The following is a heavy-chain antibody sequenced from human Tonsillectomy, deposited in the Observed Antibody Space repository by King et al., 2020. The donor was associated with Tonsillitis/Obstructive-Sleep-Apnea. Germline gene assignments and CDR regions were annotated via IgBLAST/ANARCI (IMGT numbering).Heavy chain of an antibody. D-gene: IGHD5-18*01. J-gene: IGHJ5*02. CDR2: ISAYNGNT. CDR3: ARDREIQLWYDRITPKTGFDP. Sequence: VQLVESGAEVKKPGASVKVSCKASGYTFTSYGISWVRQAPGQGLEWMGWISAYNGNTNYAQKLQGRVTMTTETSTSTAYMELRSLRSYDTAVYYCARDREIQLWYDRITPKTGFDPWGQGTLVTVSS. CDR1: GYTFTSYG. V-gene: IGHV1-18*01.